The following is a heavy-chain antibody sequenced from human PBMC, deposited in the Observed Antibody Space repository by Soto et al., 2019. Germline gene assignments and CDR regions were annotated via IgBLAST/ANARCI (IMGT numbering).Heavy chain of an antibody. J-gene: IGHJ4*02. V-gene: IGHV3-53*01. CDR3: ARMGYYDYVWGSYRDTMLDY. Sequence: EVQLVESGGGLIQPGGSLRLSCAASGFTVSSNYMSWVRQAPGKGLEWVSVIYSGGSTYYADSVKGRFTISRDNSNNTLYLQMNSVRAEDTAVYYCARMGYYDYVWGSYRDTMLDYWGQGTLVTVSS. CDR1: GFTVSSNY. D-gene: IGHD3-16*02. CDR2: IYSGGST.